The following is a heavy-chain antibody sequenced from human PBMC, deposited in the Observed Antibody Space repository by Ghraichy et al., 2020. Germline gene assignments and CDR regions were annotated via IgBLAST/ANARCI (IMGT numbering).Heavy chain of an antibody. D-gene: IGHD7-27*01. Sequence: TLSLTCTVSGGSMTSGSYAWSWIRQPPGKGLEWIGYMYHSGSTYHNPSLKSRVTISLARSKNQFSLKLSSVTAADTAVYYCARERLSGEYYFDYWGQGTLVAVSS. CDR2: MYHSGST. CDR1: GGSMTSGSYA. CDR3: ARERLSGEYYFDY. J-gene: IGHJ4*02. V-gene: IGHV4-30-2*01.